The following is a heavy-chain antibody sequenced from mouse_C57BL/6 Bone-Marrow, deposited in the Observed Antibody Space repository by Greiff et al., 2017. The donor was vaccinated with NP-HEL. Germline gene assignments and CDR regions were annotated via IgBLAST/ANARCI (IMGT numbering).Heavy chain of an antibody. D-gene: IGHD2-4*01. CDR2: INYDGSST. J-gene: IGHJ4*01. Sequence: EVKLMESEGGLVQPGSSMKISCTASGFTFSDYYMAWVRQVPEKGLEWVANINYDGSSTYYLDSLKSRFIISRDNAKNILYLQMRSLKSEDTATYYCAREGGLRRRTYAMDYWGQGTSVTVSS. CDR1: GFTFSDYY. V-gene: IGHV5-16*01. CDR3: AREGGLRRRTYAMDY.